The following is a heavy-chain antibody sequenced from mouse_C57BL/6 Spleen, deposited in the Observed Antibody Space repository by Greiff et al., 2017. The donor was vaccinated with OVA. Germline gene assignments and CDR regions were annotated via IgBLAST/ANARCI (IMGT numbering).Heavy chain of an antibody. CDR1: GYTFTSYW. J-gene: IGHJ2*01. CDR2: IDPSDSYT. Sequence: QVQLQQPGAELVRPGTSVKLSCKASGYTFTSYWMHWVKQRPGQGLEWIGVIDPSDSYTNYNQKFKGKATLTVDTSSSTAYMQLSSLTSEDSAFSYCARGDSFDYWGQGTTLTVSS. CDR3: ARGDSFDY. D-gene: IGHD2-12*01. V-gene: IGHV1-59*01.